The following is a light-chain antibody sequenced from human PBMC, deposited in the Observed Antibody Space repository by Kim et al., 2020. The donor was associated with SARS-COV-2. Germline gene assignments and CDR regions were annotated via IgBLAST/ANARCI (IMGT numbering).Light chain of an antibody. Sequence: SSELTQDPAVSVALGQTVRITCQGDSLRSNYASWYQQKPGQAPVLVIYGKNNRPSGIPDRFSGSSSGNTASLTITGAQAEDEADYYCNSRDSSGNLVVFGGGTQLTVL. V-gene: IGLV3-19*01. CDR3: NSRDSSGNLVV. CDR2: GKN. CDR1: SLRSNY. J-gene: IGLJ2*01.